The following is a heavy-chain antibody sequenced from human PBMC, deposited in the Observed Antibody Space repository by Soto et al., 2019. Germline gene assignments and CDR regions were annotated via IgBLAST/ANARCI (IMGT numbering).Heavy chain of an antibody. J-gene: IGHJ3*02. CDR3: AVAWIGDYRDAFAI. V-gene: IGHV1-18*01. CDR2: ISAYNGNT. Sequence: ASGKVSCKASGYTFTSYGISWVRQAPGKGLEWMGWISAYNGNTNYAQKLQGRVTMTTDTSTSTAYMELRSLRSDDTAVYYCAVAWIGDYRDAFAIWGKGTMVTVSS. D-gene: IGHD4-17*01. CDR1: GYTFTSYG.